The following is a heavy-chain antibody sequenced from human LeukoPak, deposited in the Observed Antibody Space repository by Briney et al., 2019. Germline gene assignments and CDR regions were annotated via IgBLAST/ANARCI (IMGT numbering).Heavy chain of an antibody. CDR2: INQGGTEK. J-gene: IGHJ6*03. CDR3: AREHYFYYMDV. V-gene: IGHV3-7*01. CDR1: GFSFSNYW. Sequence: GGSLRLSCAASGFSFSNYWINWVRQAPGKGLEWVANINQGGTEKYYVDSVKGRFTISRDNAENSLYLQMNSLRAEDTAVYYCAREHYFYYMDVWGKGTTVTISS.